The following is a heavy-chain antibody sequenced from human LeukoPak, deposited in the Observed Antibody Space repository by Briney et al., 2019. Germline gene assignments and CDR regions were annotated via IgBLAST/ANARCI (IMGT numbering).Heavy chain of an antibody. V-gene: IGHV3-23*01. Sequence: GGSLRLSRAASGFTFSSYAMSWVRQAPGKGLEWVSAISGSGGSTYYADSVKGRFTISRDNSKNTLYLQMNSLRAEDTAVYYCAKVGLQQQLNYWGQGTLVTVSS. J-gene: IGHJ4*02. D-gene: IGHD6-13*01. CDR3: AKVGLQQQLNY. CDR1: GFTFSSYA. CDR2: ISGSGGST.